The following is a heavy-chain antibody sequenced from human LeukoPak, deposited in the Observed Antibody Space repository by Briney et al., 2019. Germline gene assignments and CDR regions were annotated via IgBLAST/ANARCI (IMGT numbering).Heavy chain of an antibody. J-gene: IGHJ4*02. D-gene: IGHD6-25*01. CDR2: IYHSGST. Sequence: SETLSLTCTVSGGSISSGGYYWSWIRQPPGKGLEWIGYIYHSGSTYYNPSLKSRVTISVDRSKNQFSLKLSSVTAADTAVYYCARAGGVKTAALDLDYWGQGTLVTVSS. V-gene: IGHV4-30-2*01. CDR1: GGSISSGGYY. CDR3: ARAGGVKTAALDLDY.